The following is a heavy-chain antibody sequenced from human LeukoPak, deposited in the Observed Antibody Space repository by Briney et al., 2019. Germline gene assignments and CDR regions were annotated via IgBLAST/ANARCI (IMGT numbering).Heavy chain of an antibody. CDR2: INHSGSS. V-gene: IGHV4-34*01. CDR3: ARVGYNAHLDY. D-gene: IGHD5-24*01. J-gene: IGHJ4*02. Sequence: SETLSLTCAVYGGSFSGYYWSWIRQPPGKGLEWIGEINHSGSSNYNPSLKGRVTISVDTSKNQFSLKLSSVTAADTAVYYCARVGYNAHLDYWGQGTLVTVSS. CDR1: GGSFSGYY.